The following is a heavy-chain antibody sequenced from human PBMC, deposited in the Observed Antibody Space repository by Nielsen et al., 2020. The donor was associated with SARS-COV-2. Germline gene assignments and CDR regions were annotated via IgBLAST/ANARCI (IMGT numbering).Heavy chain of an antibody. Sequence: GESLKISCAASGFTFSSYAMSWVRQAPGKGLEWVSAISGSGGSTYYADSVKGRFTISRDNSKNTLYLQMNSLRAEDTAVYYCAKDEHYDFWSGQLFDYWGQGTLVTVSS. D-gene: IGHD3-3*01. V-gene: IGHV3-23*01. J-gene: IGHJ4*02. CDR3: AKDEHYDFWSGQLFDY. CDR2: ISGSGGST. CDR1: GFTFSSYA.